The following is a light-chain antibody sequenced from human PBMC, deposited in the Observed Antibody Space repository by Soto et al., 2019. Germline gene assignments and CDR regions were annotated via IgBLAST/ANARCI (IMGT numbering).Light chain of an antibody. Sequence: EIVLTQSPATLSLFPGERATLSCRASQNVNSYLAWYQQRPGQAPRLVIYDASNRATGVPARFSGSGSGTDFTLTISSLEPEDFSVYYCQQRNNWFAGTCGQEPK. J-gene: IGKJ1*01. CDR3: QQRNNWFAGT. CDR1: QNVNSY. V-gene: IGKV3-11*01. CDR2: DAS.